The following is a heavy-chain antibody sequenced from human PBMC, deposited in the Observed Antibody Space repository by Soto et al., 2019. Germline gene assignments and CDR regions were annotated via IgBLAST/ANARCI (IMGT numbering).Heavy chain of an antibody. CDR3: LKARMITFGGVVVIVY. CDR1: GFTFSSYA. J-gene: IGHJ4*02. D-gene: IGHD3-16*02. CDR2: ISGSGGST. V-gene: IGHV3-23*01. Sequence: PGGSLRLSCAASGFTFSSYAMSWVRQAPGKGLEWVSAISGSGGSTYYADSVKGRFTISRDNSKNTLYLQMNSLRAAETAVYYCLKARMITFGGVVVIVYWGQGALVTASS.